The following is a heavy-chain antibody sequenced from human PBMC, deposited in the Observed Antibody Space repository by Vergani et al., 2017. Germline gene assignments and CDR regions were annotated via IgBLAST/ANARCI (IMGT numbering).Heavy chain of an antibody. CDR3: TTTGVGVYYYYGMDV. D-gene: IGHD3-16*01. CDR1: GGSISSSSYY. Sequence: LQLQESGPGLVKPSETLSLTCTVSGGSISSSSYYWGWIRQPPGKGLEWVGRIKSKTDGGTTDYAAPVKGRFTISRDDSKNTLYLQMNSLKTEDTAVYYCTTTGVGVYYYYGMDVWGQGP. V-gene: IGHV3-15*01. CDR2: IKSKTDGGTT. J-gene: IGHJ6*02.